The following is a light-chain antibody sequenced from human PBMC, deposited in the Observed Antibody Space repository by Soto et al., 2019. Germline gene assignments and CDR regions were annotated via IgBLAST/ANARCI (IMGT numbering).Light chain of an antibody. CDR3: CSYAGSYSYA. Sequence: QSALTQPRSVSGSPGQSVTISCTGTSSDVGGFNSVSWYQQHPGKAPKLMIYDVNKRPSGVPDRFSGSKSGSTASLTISGLQAEDEDDYYCCSYAGSYSYAFATGTRSPS. V-gene: IGLV2-11*01. CDR2: DVN. CDR1: SSDVGGFNS. J-gene: IGLJ1*01.